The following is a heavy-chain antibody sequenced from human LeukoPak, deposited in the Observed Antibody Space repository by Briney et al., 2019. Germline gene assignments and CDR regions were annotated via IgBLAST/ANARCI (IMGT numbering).Heavy chain of an antibody. CDR1: GXTFSSYG. V-gene: IGHV3-33*01. J-gene: IGHJ4*02. Sequence: GRSLRLSCAASGXTFSSYGMHWGSQAPGKGLEWVAVMWYDGSNKYYADSVKGRFTISRDNSKNTLYLQMHSLRAEDTAVYYCARDEVTTPRDWGQGTLVTVSS. CDR2: MWYDGSNK. CDR3: ARDEVTTPRD. D-gene: IGHD4-17*01.